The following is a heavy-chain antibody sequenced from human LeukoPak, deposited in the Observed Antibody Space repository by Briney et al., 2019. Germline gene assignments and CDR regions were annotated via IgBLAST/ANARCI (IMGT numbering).Heavy chain of an antibody. V-gene: IGHV4-39*07. CDR2: IYTSGST. D-gene: IGHD3-22*01. J-gene: IGHJ4*02. CDR1: GGSITSSSHY. CDR3: ARDRYYYDSSGYYPPFDY. Sequence: PSETLSLTCTVSGGSITSSSHYWGWIRQPPGKGLEWIGRIYTSGSTNYNPSLKSRVTMSVDTSKNQFSLKLSSVTAADTAVYYCARDRYYYDSSGYYPPFDYWGQGTLVTVSS.